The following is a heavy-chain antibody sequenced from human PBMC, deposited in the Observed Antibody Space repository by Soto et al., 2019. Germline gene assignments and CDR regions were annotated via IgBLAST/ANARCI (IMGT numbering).Heavy chain of an antibody. CDR2: ISYDGSNK. CDR3: AKGSAWFDP. D-gene: IGHD3-10*01. Sequence: GGSLRLSCAASGFAFSSYGMHWVRQAPGKGLEWVAVISYDGSNKYYADSVKGRFTISRDNSKNTLYLQMNSLRAEDTAVYYCAKGSAWFDPWGQGTLVTVSS. J-gene: IGHJ5*02. CDR1: GFAFSSYG. V-gene: IGHV3-30*18.